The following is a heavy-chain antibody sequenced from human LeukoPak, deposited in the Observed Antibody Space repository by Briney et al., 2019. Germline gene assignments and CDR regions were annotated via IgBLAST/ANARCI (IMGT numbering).Heavy chain of an antibody. V-gene: IGHV3-30*02. CDR2: IRYDGSNK. J-gene: IGHJ4*02. CDR1: GFTFSSYG. D-gene: IGHD3-10*01. CDR3: AKADKRGYYFDY. Sequence: GGSLRLSCAASGFTFSSYGMHWVRQAPGKGLEWVAFIRYDGSNKYYADSVKGRFTISRGNSKNTLYLQMNSLRAEDTAVYYCAKADKRGYYFDYWGQGTLVTVSS.